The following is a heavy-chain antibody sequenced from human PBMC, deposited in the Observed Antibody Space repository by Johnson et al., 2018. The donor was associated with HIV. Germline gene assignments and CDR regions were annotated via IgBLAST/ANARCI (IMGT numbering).Heavy chain of an antibody. Sequence: VQLVESGGGVVRPGGSLRLSCAASGFTFDDYGMSWVRQAPGKGLEWVSGINWNSGSIAYADSVKGRFTISRDNAKNSLYLQMNNLRVEDTALYYCRSSENYYFERDIWGQGTMVTVSS. J-gene: IGHJ3*02. CDR1: GFTFDDYG. D-gene: IGHD3-10*01. V-gene: IGHV3-20*04. CDR3: RSSENYYFERDI. CDR2: INWNSGSI.